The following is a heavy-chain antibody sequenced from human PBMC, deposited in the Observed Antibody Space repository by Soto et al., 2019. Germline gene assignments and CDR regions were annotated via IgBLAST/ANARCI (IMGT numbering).Heavy chain of an antibody. CDR2: INAGNGNT. J-gene: IGHJ6*02. D-gene: IGHD3-3*01. CDR1: GYTFTSYA. V-gene: IGHV1-3*01. CDR3: AREAGPYYDFWSGYSHYYYGMDV. Sequence: QVQLVQSGAEVKKPGASVKVSCKASGYTFTSYAMHWVRQAPGQRLEWMGWINAGNGNTKYSQKFQGRVTITRDTSASTAYMELSSLRSEDTAVYYCAREAGPYYDFWSGYSHYYYGMDVWGQGTTVTVSS.